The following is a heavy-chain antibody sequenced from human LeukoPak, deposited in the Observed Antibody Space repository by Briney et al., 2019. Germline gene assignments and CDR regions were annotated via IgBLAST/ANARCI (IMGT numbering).Heavy chain of an antibody. V-gene: IGHV3-7*01. CDR2: IKQDGSEK. CDR1: GFTFSSYW. Sequence: GGSLRLPCAASGFTFSSYWMSWVRQAPGKGLEWVANIKQDGSEKYYVDSVKGRFTISRDNAKNSLYLQMSSLRADDTAVYYCARDRLLYYYDSGPTGHFQHWGQGTLVTV. J-gene: IGHJ1*01. D-gene: IGHD3-22*01. CDR3: ARDRLLYYYDSGPTGHFQH.